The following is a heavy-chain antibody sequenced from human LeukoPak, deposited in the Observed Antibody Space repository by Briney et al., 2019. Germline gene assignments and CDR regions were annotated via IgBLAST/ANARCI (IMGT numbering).Heavy chain of an antibody. J-gene: IGHJ4*02. CDR3: AREGGGSLDY. V-gene: IGHV3-11*01. CDR1: GLPSSDYY. CDR2: ISTSGSSI. Sequence: GGPLGLPCAAFGLPSSDYYMPGSGQLPGKGLEWLSYISTSGSSIYYADSVKGRFTISRDNAKKSLYLQMNSLTAEDTAVYFCAREGGGSLDYWGQGILVSVSS. D-gene: IGHD1-26*01.